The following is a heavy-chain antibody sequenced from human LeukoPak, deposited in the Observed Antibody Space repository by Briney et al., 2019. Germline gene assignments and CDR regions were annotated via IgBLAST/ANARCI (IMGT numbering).Heavy chain of an antibody. CDR1: GYTFTSYA. CDR3: ARGFPRHYDSSGIKFDY. V-gene: IGHV7-4-1*02. J-gene: IGHJ4*02. D-gene: IGHD3-22*01. CDR2: SNTNTGNP. Sequence: ASVKVSCKASGYTFTSYAMNWVRQAPGQGLEWMGWSNTNTGNPTYAQGFTGRFVFSLDTSVSTAYLQISSLQAEDTAVYYCARGFPRHYDSSGIKFDYWGQGILVTVSS.